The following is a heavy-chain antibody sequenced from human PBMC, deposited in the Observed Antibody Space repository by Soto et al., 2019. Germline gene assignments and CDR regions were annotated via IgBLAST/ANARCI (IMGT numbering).Heavy chain of an antibody. J-gene: IGHJ6*02. Sequence: QVQLVESGGGVVQPGRSLRLSCAASGFTFSNYGMHWVRQAPGKGLEWVAVIWYDGSNKYYADSVKGRFTISRDNSKNTLYLQMNGLRAEDTAVYYCARDSWGMDVWGQGTTVTVSS. CDR3: ARDSWGMDV. CDR1: GFTFSNYG. V-gene: IGHV3-33*01. CDR2: IWYDGSNK.